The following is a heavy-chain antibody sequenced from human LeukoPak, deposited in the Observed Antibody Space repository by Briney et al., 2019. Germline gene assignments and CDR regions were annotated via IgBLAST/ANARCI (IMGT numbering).Heavy chain of an antibody. CDR3: AKGHPYYYDPVDY. V-gene: IGHV3-30*02. CDR2: IRYDGSNK. J-gene: IGHJ4*02. CDR1: GFTFSSYG. D-gene: IGHD3-22*01. Sequence: PGGSLRLSCAASGFTFSSYGMHWVRQAPGKGLEWVAFIRYDGSNKYYADSVKGRFTISRDNSKNTLYLQMNSLRAEDTAVYYCAKGHPYYYDPVDYWGQGTLVTVSS.